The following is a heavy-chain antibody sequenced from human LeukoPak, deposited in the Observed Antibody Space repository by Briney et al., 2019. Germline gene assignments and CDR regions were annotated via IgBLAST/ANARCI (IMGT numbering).Heavy chain of an antibody. D-gene: IGHD3-22*01. Sequence: ESGGSLRLSCAASGFTFSNYYMNWGRQAPGKGLEWVSSISGSSSYIYYADSVKGRFTISRDNAKNSLYMQMNSLRAEDTAVYYYARDVYYYDGSGFDPWGQRNLCSVSS. CDR2: ISGSSSYI. V-gene: IGHV3-21*01. CDR3: ARDVYYYDGSGFDP. J-gene: IGHJ5*02. CDR1: GFTFSNYY.